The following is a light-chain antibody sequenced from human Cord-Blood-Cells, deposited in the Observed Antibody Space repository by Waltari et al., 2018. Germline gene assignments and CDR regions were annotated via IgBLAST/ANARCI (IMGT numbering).Light chain of an antibody. CDR1: QSVSSN. Sequence: EIVMTQSPATLSVSPVERATLSCRASQSVSSNLAWYQQKPGQAPRLLIYGASTRATGIPARFSGSGSGTEFTLTISSLQSEDFAVYYCQQYNNWLTFGGGTKVEIK. CDR2: GAS. J-gene: IGKJ4*01. V-gene: IGKV3-15*01. CDR3: QQYNNWLT.